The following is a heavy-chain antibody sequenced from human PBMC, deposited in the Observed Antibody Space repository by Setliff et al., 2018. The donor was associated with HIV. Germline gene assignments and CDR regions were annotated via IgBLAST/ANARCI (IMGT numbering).Heavy chain of an antibody. D-gene: IGHD2-8*02. CDR1: GYPFSNYG. CDR3: ARGGGYWFYNYGIDV. Sequence: ASVKVSCKASGYPFSNYGISWVRQAPGQGLEWMGWITPYNGNRNYAQNLQDRVTMTTDTSTNTAYTELSSLRSDDTAVYYCARGGGYWFYNYGIDVWGQGTTVTVSS. CDR2: ITPYNGNR. J-gene: IGHJ6*02. V-gene: IGHV1-18*01.